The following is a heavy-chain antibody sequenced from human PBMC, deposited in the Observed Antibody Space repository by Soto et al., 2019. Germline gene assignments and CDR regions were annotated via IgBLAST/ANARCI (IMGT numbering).Heavy chain of an antibody. Sequence: PGGSLRLSCAASGVTFSSSAVHGVRQAPGKGLEWVAVISYDGSNKYYADSVKGRFTISRDNSKNTLYLQMNSLRAEDTAVYYCARDLAAHYYYYGMDVWGQGTTVTVSS. V-gene: IGHV3-30-3*01. J-gene: IGHJ6*02. CDR2: ISYDGSNK. D-gene: IGHD6-25*01. CDR3: ARDLAAHYYYYGMDV. CDR1: GVTFSSSA.